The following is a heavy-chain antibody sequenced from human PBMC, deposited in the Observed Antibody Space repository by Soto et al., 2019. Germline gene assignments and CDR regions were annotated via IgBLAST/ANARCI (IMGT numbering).Heavy chain of an antibody. CDR2: IIPIFGTA. Sequence: RASVKVSCKASGGTFSSYAISWVRQAPGQGLEWMGGIIPIFGTANYAQKFQGRVTITADESTSTAYMELSSLRSEDTAVYYCARDSGSNYGFYYYYGMDVWGQGTTVTVSS. CDR1: GGTFSSYA. V-gene: IGHV1-69*13. CDR3: ARDSGSNYGFYYYYGMDV. J-gene: IGHJ6*02. D-gene: IGHD4-4*01.